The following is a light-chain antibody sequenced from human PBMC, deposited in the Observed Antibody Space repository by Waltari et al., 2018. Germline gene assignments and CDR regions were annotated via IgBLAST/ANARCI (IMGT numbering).Light chain of an antibody. Sequence: DILMTQTPLSLPITPGEPASISCRSSQSLLHSNGNTYLHWYVQKPGQSPQVLIYGGSNRASGVPDRFSGSGSGSDFTLKISKVEAEDVGVYYCVQARAFLLTFGGGTKVEIK. CDR1: QSLLHSNGNTY. CDR3: VQARAFLLT. V-gene: IGKV2-40*01. J-gene: IGKJ4*01. CDR2: GGS.